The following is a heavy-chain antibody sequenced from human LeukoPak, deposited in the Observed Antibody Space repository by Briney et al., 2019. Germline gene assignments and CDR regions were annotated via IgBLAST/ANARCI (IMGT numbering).Heavy chain of an antibody. CDR2: IGAYNGNT. Sequence: ASVKVSCKASGYTFTSYGISWVRQAPGQGLEWMGWIGAYNGNTNYAQKLQGRVTMTTDTSTSTAYMELRSLRSGDTAVYYCARGGGSTVAPYNWFDPWGQGTLVTVSS. J-gene: IGHJ5*02. V-gene: IGHV1-18*01. D-gene: IGHD2-8*02. CDR1: GYTFTSYG. CDR3: ARGGGSTVAPYNWFDP.